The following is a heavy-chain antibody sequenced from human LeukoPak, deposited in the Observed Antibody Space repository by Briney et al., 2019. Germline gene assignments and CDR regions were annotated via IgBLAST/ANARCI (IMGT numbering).Heavy chain of an antibody. Sequence: ASVKVSCKASGYTFTSYDINWVRQATGQGLEWMGWMNPNSGNTGYAQKFQGRVTITRNTSISTAYMELSSLRSEDTAVYYCARDRNAGGQLVHDAFDIWGQGTMVTVSS. J-gene: IGHJ3*02. D-gene: IGHD6-13*01. CDR3: ARDRNAGGQLVHDAFDI. CDR1: GYTFTSYD. V-gene: IGHV1-8*03. CDR2: MNPNSGNT.